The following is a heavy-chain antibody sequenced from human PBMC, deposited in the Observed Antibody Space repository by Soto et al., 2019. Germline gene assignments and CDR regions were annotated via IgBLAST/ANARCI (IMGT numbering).Heavy chain of an antibody. CDR2: INHSGST. CDR3: APNWNFDY. V-gene: IGHV4-34*01. Sequence: PSETRSRTWAVYGGSFSCYYWSWIRQPPGKGLEWIGEINHSGSTNYNPSLKSRVTISVDTSKNQFSLKLSSVTAADTAVYYCAPNWNFDYWGQGTPVTVSS. D-gene: IGHD2-8*01. J-gene: IGHJ4*02. CDR1: GGSFSCYY.